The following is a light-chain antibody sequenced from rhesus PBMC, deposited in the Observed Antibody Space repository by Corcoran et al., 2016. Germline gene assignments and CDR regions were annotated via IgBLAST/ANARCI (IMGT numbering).Light chain of an antibody. CDR2: EVS. Sequence: AALTQPRSVSGSPGQSVTISCTGTSSDIGGYKYVSWYQQHPDTAPKLMIYEVSKRPSGVSDRFSGSKSGNTASLTISGLQAGDEADYSCYSYAGSNTYIFGSGTRLSVL. J-gene: IGLJ1*01. CDR3: YSYAGSNTYI. CDR1: SSDIGGYKY. V-gene: IGLV2-32*02.